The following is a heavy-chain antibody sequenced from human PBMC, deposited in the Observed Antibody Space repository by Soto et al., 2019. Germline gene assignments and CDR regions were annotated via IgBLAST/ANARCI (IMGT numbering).Heavy chain of an antibody. D-gene: IGHD3-10*01. CDR2: ISGSGGST. Sequence: EVQLLESGGGLVQPGGSLRLSCAASGFTFSSYAMSWVRQAPGKGLEWVSAISGSGGSTYYADSVKGRFTISRDNSKNTLYLQMNSLRAEDTAVYYCAKDDGGSGSYSAGPFGYWGQGTLVTVSS. V-gene: IGHV3-23*01. CDR1: GFTFSSYA. J-gene: IGHJ4*02. CDR3: AKDDGGSGSYSAGPFGY.